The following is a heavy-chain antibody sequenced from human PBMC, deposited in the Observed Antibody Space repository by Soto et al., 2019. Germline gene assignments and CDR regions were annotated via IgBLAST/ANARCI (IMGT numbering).Heavy chain of an antibody. CDR1: GFTFSSYA. D-gene: IGHD6-13*01. V-gene: IGHV3-23*01. CDR2: ISGSGGST. J-gene: IGHJ4*01. CDR3: ATRPRRSRYYFGY. Sequence: GGSLRLSCAASGFTFSSYAMSWVRQAPGKGLEWVSAISGSGGSTYYADSVKGRFTISRDNSKNTLYLQMNSLRAEDTAVYYCATRPRRSRYYFGYYRQGTLATVSS.